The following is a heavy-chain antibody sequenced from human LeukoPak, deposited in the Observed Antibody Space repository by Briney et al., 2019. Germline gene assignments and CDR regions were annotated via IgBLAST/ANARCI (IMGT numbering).Heavy chain of an antibody. V-gene: IGHV4-38-2*01. CDR2: IYHSGST. D-gene: IGHD6-13*01. J-gene: IGHJ4*02. CDR1: GYSISSAYS. CDR3: ARGRGGPLAAAGTEVRYYFDS. Sequence: SETLSPTCAVSGYSISSAYSWGWIRQPPGKGLEWIATIYHSGSTYYNPSLQSRVTISVDTSENQFSLNLNSVTAADTAVYYCARGRGGPLAAAGTEVRYYFDSWGQGTLVTVSS.